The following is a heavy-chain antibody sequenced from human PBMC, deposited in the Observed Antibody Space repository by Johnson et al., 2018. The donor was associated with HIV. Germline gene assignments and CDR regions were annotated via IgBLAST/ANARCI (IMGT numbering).Heavy chain of an antibody. V-gene: IGHV3-30*18. CDR2: ISYDGSNK. CDR1: GFTFSSYG. D-gene: IGHD4-23*01. CDR3: AKDSGVATLVTGAFDI. Sequence: QVQLVEYGGGVVQPGRSLRLSCAASGFTFSSYGMHWVRQAPGKGLEWVAVISYDGSNKYYADSVKGRFTISRDNSKNTLYLQMNSLRAEDTAVYYCAKDSGVATLVTGAFDIWGQGTMVTVSS. J-gene: IGHJ3*02.